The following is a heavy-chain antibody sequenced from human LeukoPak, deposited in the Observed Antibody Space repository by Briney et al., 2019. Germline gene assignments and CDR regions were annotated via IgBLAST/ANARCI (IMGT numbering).Heavy chain of an antibody. CDR3: SREGGSGSYGCDY. J-gene: IGHJ4*02. D-gene: IGHD3-10*01. V-gene: IGHV3-66*02. CDR2: IYSAGST. CDR1: GFTVSTNY. Sequence: GGSLRLSCAASGFTVSTNYISWVRQTPGKGLEWVSVIYSAGSTYYADSVKGRFTISRDNSKNTVYLQMNSLRPDDTAVYYCSREGGSGSYGCDYWGQGTLVTVSS.